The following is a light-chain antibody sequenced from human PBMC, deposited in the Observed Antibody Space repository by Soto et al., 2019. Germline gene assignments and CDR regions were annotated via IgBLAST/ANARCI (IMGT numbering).Light chain of an antibody. V-gene: IGKV1-33*01. CDR2: DAS. CDR1: QDISNY. Sequence: DIQMTQSPSSLSASVGDRVTITCQASQDISNYLNWYQQKPGKAPKLLIYDASNLETGVPSRFSGNGSGTDFTFTISSLQLEDIATYYCQQYDNLPPLTFGGGTKVQIK. J-gene: IGKJ4*01. CDR3: QQYDNLPPLT.